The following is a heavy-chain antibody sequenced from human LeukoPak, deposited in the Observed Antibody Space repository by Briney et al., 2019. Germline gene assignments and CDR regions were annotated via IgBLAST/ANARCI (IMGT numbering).Heavy chain of an antibody. CDR2: INQDGSEK. D-gene: IGHD3-22*01. Sequence: GRSLRLSCAASGFAFSNYWMTWARQAPGKGREWVDNINQDGSEKYYVDSVRGRFTISRDNAKNFVYLQMNGLRADDTAVYYCASGYYDRDHWGQGALVTVSS. CDR3: ASGYYDRDH. V-gene: IGHV3-7*02. J-gene: IGHJ4*02. CDR1: GFAFSNYW.